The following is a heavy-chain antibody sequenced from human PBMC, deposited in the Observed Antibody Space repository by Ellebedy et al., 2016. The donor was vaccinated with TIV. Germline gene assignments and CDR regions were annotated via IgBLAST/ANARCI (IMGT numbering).Heavy chain of an antibody. CDR1: GFTFSSYE. J-gene: IGHJ6*02. D-gene: IGHD2-2*01. CDR2: ISSSGSTI. V-gene: IGHV3-48*03. Sequence: PGGSLRLSCAASGFTFSSYEMNWVRQAPGKGLEWVSYISSSGSTIYYADSVKGRFTISRDNAKNSLYLQMNSLRAEDTAVYYCARDQLLYEYYYYGMDVWGQGTTVTVSS. CDR3: ARDQLLYEYYYYGMDV.